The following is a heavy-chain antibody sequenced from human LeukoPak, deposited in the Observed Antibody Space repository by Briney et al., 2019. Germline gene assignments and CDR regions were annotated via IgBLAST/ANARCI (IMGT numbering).Heavy chain of an antibody. J-gene: IGHJ4*02. CDR1: GYSFTSYW. Sequence: GESLKISCKGSGYSFTSYWIGWVRQLPGQGLEWMGIIYPGDSYTSYIPSFQGQVTISTDKSVNTAYLQWTSLKASDTAMHYCARNLGYCSRTSCYTPHFDYWGQGTLVTVSS. D-gene: IGHD2-2*02. CDR2: IYPGDSYT. CDR3: ARNLGYCSRTSCYTPHFDY. V-gene: IGHV5-51*01.